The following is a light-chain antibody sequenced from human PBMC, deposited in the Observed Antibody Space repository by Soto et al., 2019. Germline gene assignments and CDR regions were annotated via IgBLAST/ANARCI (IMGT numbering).Light chain of an antibody. CDR1: QSVSSN. J-gene: IGKJ1*01. V-gene: IGKV3-20*01. CDR3: QQYGSSPPVT. CDR2: GAS. Sequence: EIVLTQSPGTLSVSAGERATLSCRASQSVSSNLAWYQQKPGQAPRLLIYGASTRATGIPARFSGSGSGTDFTLTISRLEPEDFAVYYCQQYGSSPPVTFGQGPKVDIK.